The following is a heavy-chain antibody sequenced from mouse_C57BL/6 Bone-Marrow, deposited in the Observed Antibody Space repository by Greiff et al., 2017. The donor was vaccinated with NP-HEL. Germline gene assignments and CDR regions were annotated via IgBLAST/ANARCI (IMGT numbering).Heavy chain of an antibody. CDR1: GFTFSRYA. Sequence: EVKLVESGEGLVKPGGSLKLSCAASGFTFSRYAMSWVRQTPAKRLEWVAYISSGGDYIYYADTVKGRFTISRDNARNTLYLQMSSLKSEDTAMYYCTRGRYDPYAMDYWGQGTSVTVSS. J-gene: IGHJ4*01. D-gene: IGHD2-12*01. CDR2: ISSGGDYI. V-gene: IGHV5-9-1*02. CDR3: TRGRYDPYAMDY.